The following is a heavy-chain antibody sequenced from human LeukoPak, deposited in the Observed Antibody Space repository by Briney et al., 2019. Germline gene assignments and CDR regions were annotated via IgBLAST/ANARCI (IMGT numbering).Heavy chain of an antibody. J-gene: IGHJ5*02. CDR3: ARSHIVVVPAATNNWFDP. CDR2: IYYSGST. CDR1: GGSISSSSYY. D-gene: IGHD2-2*01. V-gene: IGHV4-31*03. Sequence: PSETLSLTCTVSGGSISSSSYYWGWIRQPPGKGLEWIGYIYYSGSTYYNPSLKSRVTISVDTSKNQFSLKLSSVTAADTAVYYCARSHIVVVPAATNNWFDPWGQGTLVTVSS.